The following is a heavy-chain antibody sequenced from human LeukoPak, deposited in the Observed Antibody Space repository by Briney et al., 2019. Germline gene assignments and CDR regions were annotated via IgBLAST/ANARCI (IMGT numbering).Heavy chain of an antibody. V-gene: IGHV3-13*01. CDR1: GFTFSVTW. Sequence: PPGGSLRLSCAVSGFTFSVTWMHWVRQATGKGLEWVSGIGTAGDIYYPGSVKGRFTISRENAKNSLYLQMNSLRAGDTAVYYCARDRGRYYMDVWGKGTTVTISS. CDR2: IGTAGDI. J-gene: IGHJ6*03. D-gene: IGHD6-25*01. CDR3: ARDRGRYYMDV.